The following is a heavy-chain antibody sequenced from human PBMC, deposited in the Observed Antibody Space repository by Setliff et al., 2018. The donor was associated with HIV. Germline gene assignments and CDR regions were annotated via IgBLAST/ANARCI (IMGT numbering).Heavy chain of an antibody. D-gene: IGHD6-13*01. CDR1: GFTFNDYA. V-gene: IGHV3-30*04. J-gene: IGHJ5*02. Sequence: LRLSCVASGFTFNDYAIHWVRQVPGKGLEWVAITSHDGRNQNYADSVKGRFTISRDNSKNTLYLQMNSLRPEDTAVYFCAREAGGAAAGRTNWFDPWGQGTLVTV. CDR3: AREAGGAAAGRTNWFDP. CDR2: TSHDGRNQ.